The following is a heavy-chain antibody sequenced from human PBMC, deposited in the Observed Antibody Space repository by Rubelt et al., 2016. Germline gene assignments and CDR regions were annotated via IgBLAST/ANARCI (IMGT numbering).Heavy chain of an antibody. J-gene: IGHJ4*02. Sequence: QVQLVQSGAEVKKPGSSVKVSCKASGGTFSSYAISWVRQAPGQGLEWMGGIIPVFGTANYAQKFQGRITMTADESTSTAHMELSSLRSEDTAVYYCATTIAIRPYYFDYWGQGTLVTVSS. CDR3: ATTIAIRPYYFDY. CDR1: GGTFSSYA. D-gene: IGHD6-6*01. CDR2: IIPVFGTA. V-gene: IGHV1-69*01.